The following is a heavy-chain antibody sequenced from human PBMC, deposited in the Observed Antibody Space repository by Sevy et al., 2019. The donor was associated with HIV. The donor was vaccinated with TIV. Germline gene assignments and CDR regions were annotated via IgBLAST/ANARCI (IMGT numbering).Heavy chain of an antibody. CDR3: ASTRDYYDSSGYYFDY. CDR1: GYTLTELS. D-gene: IGHD3-22*01. CDR2: FDPEDGKT. V-gene: IGHV1-24*01. Sequence: ASVKVPCKVSGYTLTELSIHWVRQAPGKGLEWLVTFDPEDGKTIYAQNFQGRVTMTEDTSTDTTYMELGSLGSEDTAVYYCASTRDYYDSSGYYFDYWGQGTLVTVSS. J-gene: IGHJ4*02.